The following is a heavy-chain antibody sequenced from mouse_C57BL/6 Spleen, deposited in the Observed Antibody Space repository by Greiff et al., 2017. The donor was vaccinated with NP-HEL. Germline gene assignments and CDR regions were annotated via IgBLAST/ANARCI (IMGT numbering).Heavy chain of an antibody. Sequence: VQPKESGPGPVQTSQSLYIIRTVSGFSLTSYGVHWVRQSPGKGSEWLGVIWSGGSTDYNAAFISRLSISNDNSKSQVFFKMNSLQADDTAIYYCARNFYYYAMDYWGQGTSVTVSS. V-gene: IGHV2-2*01. J-gene: IGHJ4*01. CDR2: IWSGGST. CDR1: GFSLTSYG. CDR3: ARNFYYYAMDY.